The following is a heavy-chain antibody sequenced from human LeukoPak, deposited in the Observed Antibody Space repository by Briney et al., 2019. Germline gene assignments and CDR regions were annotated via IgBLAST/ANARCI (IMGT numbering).Heavy chain of an antibody. CDR3: ARGRVVPAAR. V-gene: IGHV1-2*02. CDR2: INPNSGGT. Sequence: GASVKVSCKASGYTFTGYNMHWVRQAPGRGLEWMGWINPNSGGTNYAQKFQGRVTMTRDTPISTAYMELSRLRSDDTAVYYCARGRVVPAARWGQGTLVTVSS. CDR1: GYTFTGYN. J-gene: IGHJ4*02. D-gene: IGHD2-2*01.